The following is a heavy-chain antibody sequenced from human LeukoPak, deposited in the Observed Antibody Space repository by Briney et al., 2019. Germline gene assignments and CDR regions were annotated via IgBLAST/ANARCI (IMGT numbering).Heavy chain of an antibody. CDR1: GFTFSSYW. V-gene: IGHV3-74*01. Sequence: GGSLRLSCAASGFTFSSYWMHWVRQAPGKGLVWVSRIKSDGSTTTYADSVKGRFTISRDNAKNTLHLQMNSLRAEDTAVYYCAKVVDTHFDYWGQGTLVTVSS. CDR2: IKSDGSTT. J-gene: IGHJ4*02. D-gene: IGHD5-18*01. CDR3: AKVVDTHFDY.